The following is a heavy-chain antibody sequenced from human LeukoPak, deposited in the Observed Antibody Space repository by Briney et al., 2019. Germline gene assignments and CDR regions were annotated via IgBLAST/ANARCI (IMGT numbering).Heavy chain of an antibody. D-gene: IGHD1-26*01. J-gene: IGHJ4*02. CDR3: VKPAYSGSYFSLDY. CDR2: ISSNGGST. Sequence: PGGSLRLSCSASGFTFSTYAMHWVRQAPGKGLEFVSAISSNGGSTFYADSVKGRFTISRDNSKDTLYLQMSSLRPEDTAVYYCVKPAYSGSYFSLDYWGQGTLVTVTS. CDR1: GFTFSTYA. V-gene: IGHV3-64D*09.